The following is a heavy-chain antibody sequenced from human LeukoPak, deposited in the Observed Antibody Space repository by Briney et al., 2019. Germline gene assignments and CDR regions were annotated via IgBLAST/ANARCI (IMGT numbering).Heavy chain of an antibody. D-gene: IGHD5-18*01. CDR1: GGTFSSYA. V-gene: IGHV1-69*05. J-gene: IGHJ4*02. Sequence: GASVKVSCKASGGTFSSYAISWVRQAPGQGLEWMGGIIPIFGTANYAQKFQGRVTITTDESTSTAYMELSSLRSEDTAVYYCARESKQDTALDYWGQGTLVTVSS. CDR3: ARESKQDTALDY. CDR2: IIPIFGTA.